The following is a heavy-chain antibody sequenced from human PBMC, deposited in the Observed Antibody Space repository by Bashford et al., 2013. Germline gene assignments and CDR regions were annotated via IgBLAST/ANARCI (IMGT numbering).Heavy chain of an antibody. Sequence: GSLRLSCAASGFTFSSFWMTWVRQVPGKGLEWVSGINWNGGKTGYADSVKGRFTISRDNAKNALYLEMNSLRGDDTAVYYCARNSIGHCVDSNCWNWFDPWGQGTPVTVSS. CDR1: GFTFSSFW. CDR3: ARNSIGHCVDSNCWNWFDP. CDR2: INWNGGKT. D-gene: IGHD4-11*01. J-gene: IGHJ5*02. V-gene: IGHV3-20*04.